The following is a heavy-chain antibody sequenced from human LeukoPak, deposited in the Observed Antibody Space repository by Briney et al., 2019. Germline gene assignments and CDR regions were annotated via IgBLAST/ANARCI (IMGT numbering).Heavy chain of an antibody. CDR3: AREYTAMAYDY. CDR1: GFTFSSYS. Sequence: GGSLRLSCAASGFTFSSYSMNWVRQAPGKGLEWVSYISSSSSTIYYADSVKGRFTISRDNAKNSLFLQMNNLRVDDSAVYYCAREYTAMAYDYWGQGNLVTVSS. V-gene: IGHV3-48*04. CDR2: ISSSSSTI. D-gene: IGHD5-18*01. J-gene: IGHJ4*02.